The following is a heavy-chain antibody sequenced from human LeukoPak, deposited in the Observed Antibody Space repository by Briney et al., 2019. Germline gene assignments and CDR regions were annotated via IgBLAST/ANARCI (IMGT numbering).Heavy chain of an antibody. CDR2: IWYDGSNK. CDR3: AREGREWLSVGIDY. Sequence: GGSLRLSCAASGFTFSSYGMHWVRQAPGKGLEWVAVIWYDGSNKYYADSVKGRFAISRDNSKNTLYLQMNSLRAEDTAVYYCAREGREWLSVGIDYWGRGTLVTVSS. D-gene: IGHD6-19*01. J-gene: IGHJ4*02. CDR1: GFTFSSYG. V-gene: IGHV3-33*01.